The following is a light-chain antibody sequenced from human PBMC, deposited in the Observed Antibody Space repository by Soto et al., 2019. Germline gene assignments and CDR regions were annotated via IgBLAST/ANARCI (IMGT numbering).Light chain of an antibody. J-gene: IGKJ1*01. CDR2: SAF. CDR1: QSVSSNY. CDR3: QYFGSSRGT. Sequence: EIVLTQSPGTLSLSPGERGTLSCRASQSVSSNYLAWYQQKPGQAPRLLIYSAFSRATGIPDRFSGSGSGTDFTPPISRRGPEVFPVYYCQYFGSSRGTSGQGTRVK. V-gene: IGKV3-20*01.